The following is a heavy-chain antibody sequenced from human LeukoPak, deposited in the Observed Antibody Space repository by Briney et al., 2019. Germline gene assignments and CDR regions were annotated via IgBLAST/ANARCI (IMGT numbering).Heavy chain of an antibody. CDR1: GGSISSSSYY. D-gene: IGHD3-16*02. Sequence: SETLSLTCTVSGGSISSSSYYWGWIRQPPGKGLEWIGSIYYSGSTYYNPSLKSRVTISVDTSKNQFSLKLSSVTAADTAVYYCARAWTGDHDYVWGSYRYTRPINAFDIWGQGTMVTVSS. CDR3: ARAWTGDHDYVWGSYRYTRPINAFDI. CDR2: IYYSGST. V-gene: IGHV4-39*07. J-gene: IGHJ3*02.